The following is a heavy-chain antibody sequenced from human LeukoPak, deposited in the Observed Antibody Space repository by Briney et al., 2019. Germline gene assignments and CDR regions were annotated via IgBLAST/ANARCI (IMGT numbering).Heavy chain of an antibody. CDR2: INPKSGGT. V-gene: IGHV1-2*02. CDR1: GYTFTDYY. Sequence: GASVKVSCKTSGYTFTDYYLHWVRQAPGQGLEWMGWINPKSGGTNDAQNFQGRVTMTRDTSISTAYMELSRLRSDDTAVYYCARVRGDYVWGSYRRDKDYYYYYYMDVWGRGTTVTVSS. J-gene: IGHJ6*03. CDR3: ARVRGDYVWGSYRRDKDYYYYYYMDV. D-gene: IGHD3-16*02.